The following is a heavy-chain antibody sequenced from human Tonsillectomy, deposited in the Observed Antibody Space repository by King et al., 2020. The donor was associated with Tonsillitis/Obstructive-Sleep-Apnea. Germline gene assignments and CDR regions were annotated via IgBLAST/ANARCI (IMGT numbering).Heavy chain of an antibody. CDR2: IDPSDSYT. CDR3: ARGAPRGGYVAPDAFDI. D-gene: IGHD5-24*01. Sequence: VQLVESGAEVKKPGESLRISCKGSGYSFTSYWISWVRQMPGKGLEWMGRIDPSDSYTNYSPSFQGHATISADKSISTAYLQWRSLKASDTAMYYCARGAPRGGYVAPDAFDIWGQGTMVTVSS. CDR1: GYSFTSYW. V-gene: IGHV5-10-1*01. J-gene: IGHJ3*02.